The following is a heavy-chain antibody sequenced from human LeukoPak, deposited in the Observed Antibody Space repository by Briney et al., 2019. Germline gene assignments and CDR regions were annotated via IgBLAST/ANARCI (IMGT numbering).Heavy chain of an antibody. Sequence: GASVKLSCKASGYTFTSYGIGWVRQAPGQGLEWMGWISAYNGNTNYAQKLQGRVTMTTDTSTSTAYMELRSPRSDDTAVYYCARDQDCSSTSCYTYYFDYWGQGTLVTVSS. CDR2: ISAYNGNT. V-gene: IGHV1-18*01. CDR3: ARDQDCSSTSCYTYYFDY. CDR1: GYTFTSYG. D-gene: IGHD2-2*01. J-gene: IGHJ4*02.